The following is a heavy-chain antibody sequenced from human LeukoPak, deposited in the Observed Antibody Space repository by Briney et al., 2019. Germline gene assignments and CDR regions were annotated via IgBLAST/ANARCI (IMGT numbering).Heavy chain of an antibody. J-gene: IGHJ4*02. D-gene: IGHD5-18*01. CDR1: GGSISSYY. CDR2: IYYSGST. Sequence: SETLSLTCTVSGGSISSYYWSWIRQPPGKGLEWIGYIYYSGSTNYDPSLKSRVTISVDTSKNQFSLKLSSVTAADTAVYYCARGRGYSYGLDYWGQGTLVTVSS. V-gene: IGHV4-59*01. CDR3: ARGRGYSYGLDY.